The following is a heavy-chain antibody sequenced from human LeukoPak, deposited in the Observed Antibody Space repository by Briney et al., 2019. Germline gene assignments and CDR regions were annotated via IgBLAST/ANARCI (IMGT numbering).Heavy chain of an antibody. V-gene: IGHV3-21*01. J-gene: IGHJ4*02. CDR2: ISSSSGYI. CDR3: ARDLEVAAAPDF. Sequence: GGSLRLSCAASGFTFSTYSMNWVRQAPGKGLQWVSSISSSSGYIYYADSVKGRFTISRDNAKNSLYLQMNSLRAEDTAVYYCARDLEVAAAPDFWGQGTLVTVSS. CDR1: GFTFSTYS. D-gene: IGHD2-15*01.